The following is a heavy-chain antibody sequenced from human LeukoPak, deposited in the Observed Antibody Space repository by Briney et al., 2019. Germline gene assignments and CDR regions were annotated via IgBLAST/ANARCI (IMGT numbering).Heavy chain of an antibody. CDR2: IDSDGSTT. D-gene: IGHD5-24*01. V-gene: IGHV3-74*01. Sequence: TGGSLRLSCAASGFTLGNYIMHWVRQVLGKGLVWVSRIDSDGSTTHYADSVKGRFTISRDNAKNTLYLQMNSLRAEDTAVYYCVRDRDAYNFWGQGTLVTVTP. CDR1: GFTLGNYI. CDR3: VRDRDAYNF. J-gene: IGHJ4*02.